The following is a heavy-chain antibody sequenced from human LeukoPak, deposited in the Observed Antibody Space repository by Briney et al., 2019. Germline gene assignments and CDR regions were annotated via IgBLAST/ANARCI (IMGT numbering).Heavy chain of an antibody. Sequence: GESLKISCKGSGYSFTSYWIGWVRQMPGKGLEWMGIIYPGDSDTRYSPSFQGQVTISADKSISTAYLQWSSLKASDTAMYYCARAPHYDYVWGSPGAFDIWGRGTMVTVSS. J-gene: IGHJ3*02. CDR2: IYPGDSDT. CDR3: ARAPHYDYVWGSPGAFDI. V-gene: IGHV5-51*01. CDR1: GYSFTSYW. D-gene: IGHD3-16*01.